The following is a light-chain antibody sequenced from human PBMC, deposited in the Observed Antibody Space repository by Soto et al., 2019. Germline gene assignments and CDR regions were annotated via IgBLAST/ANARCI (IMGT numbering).Light chain of an antibody. CDR3: TSYTSSSTLDV. CDR1: SSDFGGYNY. Sequence: QSVLTQPASVSGSPGQSITISCTGTSSDFGGYNYVSWYQQHPGKAPKLIIYEVSNRPTGVSNRFSGSKSGHTASLTISGLQSEDEADYFCTSYTSSSTLDVFGTGTKVTVL. CDR2: EVS. J-gene: IGLJ1*01. V-gene: IGLV2-14*01.